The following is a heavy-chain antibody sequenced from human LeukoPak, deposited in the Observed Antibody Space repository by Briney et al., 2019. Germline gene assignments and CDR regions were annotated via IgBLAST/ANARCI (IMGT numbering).Heavy chain of an antibody. CDR3: AIRRGNH. V-gene: IGHV3-7*01. J-gene: IGHJ5*02. CDR1: GFTFSNSW. Sequence: GGSLRLSCAASGFTFSNSWMTWARQTPGRGLEWVANIKDDGSKTSYVDSVKGRFTISRDNAKNSLYLQMNNLRAEDTALYYCAIRRGNHWGQGTLVTVSS. CDR2: IKDDGSKT.